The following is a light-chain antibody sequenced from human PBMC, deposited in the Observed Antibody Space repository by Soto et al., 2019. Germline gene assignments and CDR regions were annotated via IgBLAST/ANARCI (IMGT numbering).Light chain of an antibody. CDR1: QSINWY. J-gene: IGKJ1*01. V-gene: IGKV1-39*01. CDR3: QQHYITPWT. CDR2: AAS. Sequence: DIPMTHSPSSLSASVGDIVTITCRASQSINWYLNWYQQKPGKAPNLLIYAASSLQSGVPSRFSGSGSRTDFTLTISSLQSEDFATYYCQQHYITPWTFGQGTTVQIK.